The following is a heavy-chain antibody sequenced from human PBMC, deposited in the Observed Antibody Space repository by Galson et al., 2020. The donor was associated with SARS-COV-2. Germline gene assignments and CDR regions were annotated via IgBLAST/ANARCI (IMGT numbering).Heavy chain of an antibody. D-gene: IGHD4-17*01. J-gene: IGHJ6*02. CDR2: IIPSGGST. CDR1: GYTFTSYY. V-gene: IGHV1-46*01. CDR3: ARDFTVTESNYYYYYGMDV. Sequence: ASVKDSCKAPGYTFTSYYMHWVRQAPAQGLEWMGIIIPSGGSTRYAQKFQGRVTMTRDTSTSTVYMELSSLRSEDTAVYYCARDFTVTESNYYYYYGMDVWGQGTTVTVSS.